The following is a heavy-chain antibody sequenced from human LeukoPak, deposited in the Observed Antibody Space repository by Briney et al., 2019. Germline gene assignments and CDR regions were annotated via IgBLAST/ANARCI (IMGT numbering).Heavy chain of an antibody. D-gene: IGHD5-24*01. V-gene: IGHV3-48*03. Sequence: GGSLRLSCAAFGFTFSSYEMNWVREGPGEGLEWVSYICSSGDAIYYADSVKGRFTISRENAKNSLYLQMSRLRAEDTAVYYCARDGYNTIDHWGQGILVT. CDR1: GFTFSSYE. J-gene: IGHJ4*02. CDR2: ICSSGDAI. CDR3: ARDGYNTIDH.